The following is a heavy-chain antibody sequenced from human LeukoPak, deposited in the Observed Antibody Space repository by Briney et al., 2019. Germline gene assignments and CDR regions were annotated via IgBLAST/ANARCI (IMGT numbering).Heavy chain of an antibody. CDR3: AKHMRATNTYSFFGLDV. CDR2: INWNGGGT. Sequence: GGSLRLSCAATGFTFKDYGMHWVRQPPGKGVEWVSSINWNGGGTDYADSVKGRFTISSDNAKNSLYLQLSSLRPEDTALYYCAKHMRATNTYSFFGLDVWGQGPTVTVSS. V-gene: IGHV3-20*04. J-gene: IGHJ6*02. D-gene: IGHD1-26*01. CDR1: GFTFKDYG.